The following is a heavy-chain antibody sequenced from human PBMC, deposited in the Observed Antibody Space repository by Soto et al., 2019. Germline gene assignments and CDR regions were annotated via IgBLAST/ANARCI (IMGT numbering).Heavy chain of an antibody. CDR2: TFYRSQWYN. CDR1: GDSVSSNSAA. J-gene: IGHJ4*02. Sequence: SQTLSLTCAISGDSVSSNSAAWNWIRQSPSRGLEWLGRTFYRSQWYNDYALSVKSRITINPDTSRNQFSLQLNSVTPEDTAVYYCTREGKCGYYWSYFDYWGQGTLVTGSS. CDR3: TREGKCGYYWSYFDY. D-gene: IGHD1-26*01. V-gene: IGHV6-1*01.